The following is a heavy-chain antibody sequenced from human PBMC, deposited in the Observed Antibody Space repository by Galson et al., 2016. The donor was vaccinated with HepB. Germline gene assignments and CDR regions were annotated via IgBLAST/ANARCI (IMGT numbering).Heavy chain of an antibody. Sequence: SLRLSCAASGFTFSSYTMNWVRQAPGKGLEWVSYISSSSSSVYYAASVKGRFTISRDNAKNSLYLQMNSLRAEDTDVYYCATQYCSGGSCYSAAPGYWYFDLWGRGTLVTVSS. CDR1: GFTFSSYT. V-gene: IGHV3-48*01. D-gene: IGHD2-15*01. CDR2: ISSSSSSV. CDR3: ATQYCSGGSCYSAAPGYWYFDL. J-gene: IGHJ2*01.